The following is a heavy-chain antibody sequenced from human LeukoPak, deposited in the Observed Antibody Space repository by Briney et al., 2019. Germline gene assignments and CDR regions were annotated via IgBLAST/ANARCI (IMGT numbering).Heavy chain of an antibody. Sequence: GGSLRLSGAASEFTFSSYSMNWVGQAPGKGLEWVSSISSSSSYIYYADSVEGRFTISRDNAKNSLYLQMNSLRAEDTAVYYCARGRDGYNKNDYWGQGTLVTVSS. J-gene: IGHJ4*02. CDR1: EFTFSSYS. CDR3: ARGRDGYNKNDY. CDR2: ISSSSSYI. V-gene: IGHV3-21*01. D-gene: IGHD5-24*01.